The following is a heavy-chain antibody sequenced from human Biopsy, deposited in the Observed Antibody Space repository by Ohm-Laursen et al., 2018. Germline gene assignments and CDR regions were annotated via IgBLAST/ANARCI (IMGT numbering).Heavy chain of an antibody. V-gene: IGHV3-74*03. Sequence: GSLRLSCAATGFTFSRSVMHWVRQAPGKGLMWVSRIHGDERSATYAEPVKGRFTISRDNAKNSLFLQMNSLRAEDTAVYYCAREETYYAFWSDSETLYGMDVWGQGTTVTVSS. D-gene: IGHD3-3*01. J-gene: IGHJ6*02. CDR2: IHGDERSA. CDR3: AREETYYAFWSDSETLYGMDV. CDR1: GFTFSRSV.